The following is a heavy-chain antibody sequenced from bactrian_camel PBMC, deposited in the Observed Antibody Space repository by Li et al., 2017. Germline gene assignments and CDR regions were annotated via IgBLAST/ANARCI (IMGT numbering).Heavy chain of an antibody. Sequence: HVQLVESGGGSVQAGGSLRLSCTASGYTPSRYCMGWFRQVPGKEREGIAALDLDGAARYADSVKGRFTISRDNAKNTAYLETNTLKSEDTALYYCATDYGLGVFGYWGQGTQVTVS. CDR3: ATDYGLGVFGY. D-gene: IGHD5*01. CDR1: GYTPSRYC. V-gene: IGHV3S9*01. J-gene: IGHJ6*01. CDR2: LDLDGAA.